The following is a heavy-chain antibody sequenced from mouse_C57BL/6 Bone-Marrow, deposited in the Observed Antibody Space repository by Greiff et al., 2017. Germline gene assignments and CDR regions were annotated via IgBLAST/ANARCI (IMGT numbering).Heavy chain of an antibody. V-gene: IGHV1-75*01. CDR1: GYTFTDYW. CDR3: ARMGQGGWFQPHRGFDV. Sequence: QVQLQQSGPELVKPGASVKISCKASGYTFTDYWINWVKQRPGQGLEWIGWIYPGSGSTNYNEKFKGKATLTVDKSSSTAYMLLSSLTSEDSAVXLGARMGQGGWFQPHRGFDVWGTGTTVTVSS. J-gene: IGHJ1*03. CDR2: IYPGSGST. D-gene: IGHD2-3*01.